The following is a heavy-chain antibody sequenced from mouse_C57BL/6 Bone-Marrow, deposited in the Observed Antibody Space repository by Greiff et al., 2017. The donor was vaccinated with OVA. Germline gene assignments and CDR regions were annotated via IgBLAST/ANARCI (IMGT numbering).Heavy chain of an antibody. V-gene: IGHV1-64*01. CDR2: IHPNSGST. J-gene: IGHJ4*01. CDR1: GYTFTSYW. D-gene: IGHD1-1*01. CDR3: AKCYYCGSSVYAMDY. Sequence: QVQLQQPGAELVKPGASVKLSCKASGYTFTSYWMHWVKQRPGQGLEWIGMIHPNSGSTNYNEKFKSKATLTVDKSSSTAYMQLSSLTSEDSAVYYGAKCYYCGSSVYAMDYWGQGTSVTVSS.